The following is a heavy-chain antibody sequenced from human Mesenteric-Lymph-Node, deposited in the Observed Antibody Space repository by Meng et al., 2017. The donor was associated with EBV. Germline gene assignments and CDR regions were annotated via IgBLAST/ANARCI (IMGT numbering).Heavy chain of an antibody. J-gene: IGHJ4*02. CDR1: GFTFSSNW. CDR2: ITPDGSGT. V-gene: IGHV3-74*01. Sequence: EVQLVESGGVLVQPGWSLRLSCTASGFTFSSNWMHLVRQEAPGKGLVWVSRITPDGSGTDYADSVEGRFTISRDNAKNTLFLQMNSLRADDTAVYYCARDLRGPNDYWGQGTLVTVSS. CDR3: ARDLRGPNDY.